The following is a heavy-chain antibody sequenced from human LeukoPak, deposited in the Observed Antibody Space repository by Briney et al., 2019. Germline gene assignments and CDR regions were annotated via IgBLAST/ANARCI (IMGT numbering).Heavy chain of an antibody. D-gene: IGHD6-19*01. CDR1: GFTFSDYY. V-gene: IGHV3-11*01. Sequence: GGSLRPSCAASGFTFSDYYMSWIRQAPGKGLEWVSYISSSGSTIYYADSVKGRFTISRDNAKNSLYLQMNSLRAEDTAVYYCARPCYTGYSSGWYAYWGQGTLVTVSS. CDR2: ISSSGSTI. J-gene: IGHJ4*02. CDR3: ARPCYTGYSSGWYAY.